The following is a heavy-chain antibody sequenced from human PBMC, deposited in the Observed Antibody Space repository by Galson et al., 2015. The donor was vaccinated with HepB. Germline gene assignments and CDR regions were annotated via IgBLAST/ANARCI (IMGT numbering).Heavy chain of an antibody. D-gene: IGHD1-14*01. CDR1: GFSFNSDA. V-gene: IGHV3-23*01. J-gene: IGHJ6*03. CDR3: AKMAMEAYRPRLRVYSHFYNDV. Sequence: SLRLSCAASGFSFNSDAMSWVRQAPGKGLEWVSTISGSGGNTYYADSVKGRFTIPRDNSNNTLFLQMNSLRAEDTAVYRCAKMAMEAYRPRLRVYSHFYNDVWGKGTTVTVSS. CDR2: ISGSGGNT.